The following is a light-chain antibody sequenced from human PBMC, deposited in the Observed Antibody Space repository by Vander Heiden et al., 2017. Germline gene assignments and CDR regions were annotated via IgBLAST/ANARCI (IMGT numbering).Light chain of an antibody. CDR3: QQYNNWPPYT. Sequence: EIVMTQSPATLSVSPGERATLSCRASQSVSSNLAWYQQKPSQAPRLLIYGASTRVTGIPARFSGSGSGTEFTLTISSLQSEDFAVYYCQQYNNWPPYTFGQGTKLXIK. CDR1: QSVSSN. V-gene: IGKV3-15*01. CDR2: GAS. J-gene: IGKJ2*01.